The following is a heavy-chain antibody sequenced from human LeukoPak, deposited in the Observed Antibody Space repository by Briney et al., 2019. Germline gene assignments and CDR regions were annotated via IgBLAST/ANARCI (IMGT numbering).Heavy chain of an antibody. V-gene: IGHV4-39*01. Sequence: SETLSLTCVVSGDSISSGAYSWSWIRQPPGKGLEWIGSIYYSGSTYYNPSLKSRVTISVDTSKNQFSLKLSSVTAADTAVYYCARQDYDSSGYYYDYWGQGTLVTVSS. CDR1: GDSISSGAYS. CDR3: ARQDYDSSGYYYDY. J-gene: IGHJ4*02. D-gene: IGHD3-22*01. CDR2: IYYSGST.